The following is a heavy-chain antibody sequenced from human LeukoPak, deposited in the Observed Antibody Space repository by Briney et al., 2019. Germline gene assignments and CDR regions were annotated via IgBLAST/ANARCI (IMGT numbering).Heavy chain of an antibody. CDR3: ARVGYGDYSWFDP. D-gene: IGHD4-17*01. J-gene: IGHJ5*02. CDR2: INHSGST. V-gene: IGHV4-34*01. Sequence: PSETLPLTCAVYGGSFSGYYWSWIRQPPGKGLEWIGEINHSGSTNYNPSLKSRVTISVDTSKNQFSLKLSSVTAADTAVYYCARVGYGDYSWFDPWGQGTLVTVSS. CDR1: GGSFSGYY.